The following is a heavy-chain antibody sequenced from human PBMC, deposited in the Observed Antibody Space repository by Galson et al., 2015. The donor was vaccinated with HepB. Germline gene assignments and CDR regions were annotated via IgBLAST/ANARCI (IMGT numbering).Heavy chain of an antibody. V-gene: IGHV3-30*03. CDR1: GFTFSSYG. D-gene: IGHD3-22*01. Sequence: SLRLSCAASGFTFSSYGFHWVRQAPGKGLEWVAVITYDGSNKYYADPVKGRFTISRDNSKNTLYLQMNSLRAEDTAVYYCARSRITMIGEGYYYYMDVWGKGTAVTVSS. J-gene: IGHJ6*03. CDR3: ARSRITMIGEGYYYYMDV. CDR2: ITYDGSNK.